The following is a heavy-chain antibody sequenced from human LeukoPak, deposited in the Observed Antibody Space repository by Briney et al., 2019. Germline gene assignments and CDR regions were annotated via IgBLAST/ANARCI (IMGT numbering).Heavy chain of an antibody. J-gene: IGHJ5*02. CDR1: GYTLTELS. CDR3: ATAPGYYDSSGYLYNRFDP. D-gene: IGHD3-22*01. Sequence: ASVKVSCKVSGYTLTELSMHWVRQAPGKGLEWMGGFDPEDGETIYAQKFQGRVTMTEDTSTDTAYMELSSLRSEDTAVYYCATAPGYYDSSGYLYNRFDPWGQGTLVTVSS. V-gene: IGHV1-24*01. CDR2: FDPEDGET.